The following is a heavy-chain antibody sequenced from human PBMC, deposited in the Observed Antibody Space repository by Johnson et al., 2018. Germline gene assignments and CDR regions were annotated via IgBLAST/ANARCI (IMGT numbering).Heavy chain of an antibody. Sequence: VQLVESGGGVVQPGRSLRLSCAASGFTFSSYGMHWVRQAPGKGLEWVSAISGSGGSTYYADSVKGRFTISRDNSKNTLYLQMNSLRAEDTALYFCANVVAPTRLDAFDIWGQGTMVTVSS. CDR3: ANVVAPTRLDAFDI. J-gene: IGHJ3*02. D-gene: IGHD2-15*01. CDR2: ISGSGGST. V-gene: IGHV3-23*04. CDR1: GFTFSSYG.